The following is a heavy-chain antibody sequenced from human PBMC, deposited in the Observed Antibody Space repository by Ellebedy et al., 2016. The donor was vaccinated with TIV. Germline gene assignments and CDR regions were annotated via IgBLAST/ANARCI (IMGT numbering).Heavy chain of an antibody. D-gene: IGHD3-16*01. CDR2: IKQAGTEK. V-gene: IGHV3-7*01. Sequence: GESLKLSCAASGFTFSSYWMSWVRQAPGKGLEWVANIKQAGTEKYYVHSVKGRFTISRDNAKNSLYLQMNSLRAEDTAVYFCARGRLGLDYWGQGALVTVSS. CDR3: ARGRLGLDY. J-gene: IGHJ4*02. CDR1: GFTFSSYW.